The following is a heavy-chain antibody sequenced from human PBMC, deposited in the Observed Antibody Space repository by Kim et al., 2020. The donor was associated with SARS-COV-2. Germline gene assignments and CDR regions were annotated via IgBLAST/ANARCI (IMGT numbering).Heavy chain of an antibody. J-gene: IGHJ4*02. CDR2: ISAYNGNT. V-gene: IGHV1-18*01. CDR3: ARGPRLLWFGESEYYFDY. CDR1: GYTFTSYG. Sequence: ASVKVSCKASGYTFTSYGISWVRQAPGQGLEWMGWISAYNGNTNYAQKLQGRVTMTTDTSTSTAYMELRSLRSDDTAVYYCARGPRLLWFGESEYYFDYWGQGTLVTVSS. D-gene: IGHD3-10*01.